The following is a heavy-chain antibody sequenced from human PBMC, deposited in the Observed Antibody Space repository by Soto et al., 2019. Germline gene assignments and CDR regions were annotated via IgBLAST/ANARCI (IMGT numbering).Heavy chain of an antibody. CDR2: IKQDGSGK. J-gene: IGHJ6*02. V-gene: IGHV3-7*03. CDR3: ARVYCSSTSCYRYGMDV. D-gene: IGHD2-2*01. CDR1: GFTFSSYW. Sequence: PGGSLRLSCAASGFTFSSYWMSWVRQAPGKGLEWVANIKQDGSGKYYVDSVKGRFTISRDNAKNSLYLQMNSLRAEDTAVYYCARVYCSSTSCYRYGMDVWGQGTTVTVSS.